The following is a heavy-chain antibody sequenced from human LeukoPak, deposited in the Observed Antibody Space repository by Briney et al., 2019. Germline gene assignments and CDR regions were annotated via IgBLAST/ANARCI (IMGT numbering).Heavy chain of an antibody. V-gene: IGHV3-53*01. CDR3: ARGPSIAAAGTGDY. CDR1: GFTVSSNY. CDR2: IYSGGST. J-gene: IGHJ4*02. Sequence: GGSLRLSCAASGFTVSSNYMSWVRQAPGKGLEWVSVIYSGGSTHYADSVKGRFTISRDNSKNTLYLQMNSLRAEDTAVYYCARGPSIAAAGTGDYWGQGTLVTVSS. D-gene: IGHD6-13*01.